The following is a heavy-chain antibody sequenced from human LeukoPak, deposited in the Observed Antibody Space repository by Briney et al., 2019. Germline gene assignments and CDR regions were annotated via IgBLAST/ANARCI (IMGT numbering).Heavy chain of an antibody. CDR2: IKQDGSEK. CDR3: ARTLMGGGALDY. Sequence: GGSLRLSCAASAFTFSNYWLNCVRQAPGKGLEWVANIKQDGSEKYYVDSVKGRFTISRDNAKNSLFLQMNSLRAEDTAVYYCARTLMGGGALDYWGQGTLVTVSS. D-gene: IGHD3-10*01. CDR1: AFTFSNYW. J-gene: IGHJ4*02. V-gene: IGHV3-7*03.